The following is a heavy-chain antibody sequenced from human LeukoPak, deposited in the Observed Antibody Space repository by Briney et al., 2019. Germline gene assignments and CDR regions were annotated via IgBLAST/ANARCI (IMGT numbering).Heavy chain of an antibody. CDR2: IYISGTTTT. CDR1: GDSISSGNYY. CDR3: ARVGGRSSLYVGDGGIIDY. V-gene: IGHV4-61*02. D-gene: IGHD6-13*01. Sequence: SETLSLTCTVSGDSISSGNYYWSWIRQPAGKGLEWIGRIYISGTTTTTYNSSLKSRLTISIDTSKNQFSLKLTSVTAADTAVYYCARVGGRSSLYVGDGGIIDYWGQGTLVTVSS. J-gene: IGHJ4*02.